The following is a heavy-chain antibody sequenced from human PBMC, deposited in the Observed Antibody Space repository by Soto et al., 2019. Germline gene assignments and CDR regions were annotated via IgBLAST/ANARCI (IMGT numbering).Heavy chain of an antibody. Sequence: SETLSLTCAVYGGSFSGYYWSWIRQPPGKGLEWIGEINHSGSTNYNPSLKSRVTISVDTSKNQFSLKLSSVTAADTAVYYCARGRVYSNSNYFVYWGQGTLVTVSS. CDR3: ARGRVYSNSNYFVY. CDR2: INHSGST. CDR1: GGSFSGYY. J-gene: IGHJ4*02. V-gene: IGHV4-34*01. D-gene: IGHD4-4*01.